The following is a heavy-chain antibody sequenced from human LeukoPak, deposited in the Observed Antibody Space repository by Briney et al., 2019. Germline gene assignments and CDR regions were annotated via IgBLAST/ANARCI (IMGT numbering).Heavy chain of an antibody. J-gene: IGHJ1*01. Sequence: SVKVSCKASGGTFSSYAISWVRQAPGQGLEWMGGIIPIFGTANYAQKFQGRVTITADESTSTAYMELSSPRSEDTAVYYCARSVVVVPAATGAEYFQHWGQGTLVTVSS. CDR2: IIPIFGTA. D-gene: IGHD2-2*01. CDR3: ARSVVVVPAATGAEYFQH. V-gene: IGHV1-69*13. CDR1: GGTFSSYA.